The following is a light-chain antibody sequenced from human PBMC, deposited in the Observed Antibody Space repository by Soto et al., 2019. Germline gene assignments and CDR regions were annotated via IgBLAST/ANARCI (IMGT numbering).Light chain of an antibody. CDR3: QQYKSWPPYT. CDR2: SVS. V-gene: IGKV3-15*01. CDR1: QNVNDR. J-gene: IGKJ2*01. Sequence: EIVMTQSPATLSVTPGERVTLSCRASQNVNDRLAWFQRKAGQATRLLIYSVSTRASGIPGRFSGSGSGTEFTLTIPSLQSEDFAVYYCQQYKSWPPYTFGQGTKLEIK.